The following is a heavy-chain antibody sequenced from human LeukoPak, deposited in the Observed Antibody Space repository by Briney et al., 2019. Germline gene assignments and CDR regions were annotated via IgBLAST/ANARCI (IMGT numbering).Heavy chain of an antibody. CDR3: ARGVTYCGGDCYLTY. V-gene: IGHV3-48*01. CDR2: ISSSSSTI. Sequence: GGSLRLSCAASGFTFSSYSVNWVRQAPGKGLEWVSYISSSSSTIYYADSVKGRFTISRDNAKNSLYLQMNSLRAEDTAVYYCARGVTYCGGDCYLTYWGQGTLVTVSS. CDR1: GFTFSSYS. J-gene: IGHJ4*02. D-gene: IGHD2-21*01.